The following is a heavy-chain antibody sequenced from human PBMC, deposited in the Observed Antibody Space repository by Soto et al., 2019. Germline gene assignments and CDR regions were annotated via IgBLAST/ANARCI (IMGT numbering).Heavy chain of an antibody. CDR2: IAVNADTI. CDR1: GFTFSSYA. D-gene: IGHD2-21*02. J-gene: IGHJ5*01. V-gene: IGHV3-23*01. Sequence: EVHLLESGGGLVQPGGSLRLSCAVSGFTFSSYAMTWLRQTPGKGLEWVSSIAVNADTIHYADSVKGRFTISRDNSKSTLFLQMNSLRAEDTAVYHCARVGRSDSWDMWFDSWGQGTRVTVCS. CDR3: ARVGRSDSWDMWFDS.